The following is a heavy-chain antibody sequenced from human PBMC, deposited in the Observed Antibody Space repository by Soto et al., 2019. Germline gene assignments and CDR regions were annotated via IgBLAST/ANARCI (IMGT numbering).Heavy chain of an antibody. D-gene: IGHD3-22*01. CDR2: IYHTGNA. Sequence: SETLSLTCGVSGDSISNSRFYWAWIRQPPGEGLEWIGSIYHTGNAYYNPSLKSRVTISVDSSIFQFSLRVTSVTAADTFLYYCARDYFDSSDYTTNWFDPGGQGTLVTVS. J-gene: IGHJ5*02. CDR3: ARDYFDSSDYTTNWFDP. CDR1: GDSISNSRFY. V-gene: IGHV4-39*01.